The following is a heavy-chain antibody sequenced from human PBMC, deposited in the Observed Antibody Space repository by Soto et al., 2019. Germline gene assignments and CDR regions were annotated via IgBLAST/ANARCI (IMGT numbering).Heavy chain of an antibody. Sequence: EVQLLESGGGLVQPGGSLRLSCAASGFTFSSYAMTWVRQAPGKGLEWVSVISGSGGSTYYADSVKGRFTISRDNSKNTLYLHMNSLRAEDTAVYYCAKGSSGYGEYDYWGQGTLVTVSS. CDR3: AKGSSGYGEYDY. CDR1: GFTFSSYA. CDR2: ISGSGGST. D-gene: IGHD3-22*01. V-gene: IGHV3-23*01. J-gene: IGHJ4*02.